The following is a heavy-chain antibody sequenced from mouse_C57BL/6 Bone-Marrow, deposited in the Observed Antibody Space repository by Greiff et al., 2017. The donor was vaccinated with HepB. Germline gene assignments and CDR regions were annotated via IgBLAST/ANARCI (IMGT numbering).Heavy chain of an antibody. V-gene: IGHV1-26*01. D-gene: IGHD2-12*01. Sequence: EVQLQQSGPELVKPGASVKISCKASGYTFTDYYMNWVKQSHGKSLEWIGDINPNNGGTSYNQKFKGKATLTVDKSSSTAYMELRSLTSEDSAVYYCARLDDASWGQGTLVTVSA. CDR1: GYTFTDYY. J-gene: IGHJ3*01. CDR3: ARLDDAS. CDR2: INPNNGGT.